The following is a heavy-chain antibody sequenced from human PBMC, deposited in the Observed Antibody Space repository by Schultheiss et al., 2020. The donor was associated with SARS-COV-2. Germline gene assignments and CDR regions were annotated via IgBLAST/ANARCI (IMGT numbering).Heavy chain of an antibody. CDR1: GFTFSSYA. D-gene: IGHD3-3*01. CDR3: ASDIRHRYDFWRGCDY. V-gene: IGHV3-30-3*01. CDR2: ISYDGSNK. J-gene: IGHJ4*02. Sequence: GGSLRLSCAASGFTFSSYAMHWVRQAPGKGLEWVAVISYDGSNKYYADSVKGRFTISRDNSKNTLYLQMNSLRDEDTAVYYCASDIRHRYDFWRGCDYWGQGTLVTVSS.